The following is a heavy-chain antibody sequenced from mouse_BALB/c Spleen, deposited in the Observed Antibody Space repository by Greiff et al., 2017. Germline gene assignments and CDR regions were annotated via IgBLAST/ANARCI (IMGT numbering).Heavy chain of an antibody. D-gene: IGHD2-4*01. CDR1: GFTFSSYA. Sequence: EVKLMKSGGGLVKPGGSLKLSCAASGFTFSSYAMSWVRQSPEKRLEWVAEISSGGSYTYYPDTVTGRFTISRDNAKNTLYLEMSSLRSEDTAMYYCARDDYGYAMDYWGQGTSVTVSS. CDR3: ARDDYGYAMDY. CDR2: ISSGGSYT. V-gene: IGHV5-9-4*01. J-gene: IGHJ4*01.